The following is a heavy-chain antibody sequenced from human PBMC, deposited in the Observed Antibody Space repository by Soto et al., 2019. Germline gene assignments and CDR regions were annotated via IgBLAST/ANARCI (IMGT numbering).Heavy chain of an antibody. CDR1: GFTFSSYG. Sequence: QVQLVESGGGVVQPGRSLRLSCAASGFTFSSYGMHWVRQAPGKGLEWVAVISYDGSNKYYADSVKGRFTISRDNSKNTLYLEINSLRTEDTAVYYWAKGPAVVLVPAAMNYHYGMDVWGQGTTVTVSS. D-gene: IGHD2-2*01. J-gene: IGHJ6*02. CDR3: AKGPAVVLVPAAMNYHYGMDV. CDR2: ISYDGSNK. V-gene: IGHV3-30*18.